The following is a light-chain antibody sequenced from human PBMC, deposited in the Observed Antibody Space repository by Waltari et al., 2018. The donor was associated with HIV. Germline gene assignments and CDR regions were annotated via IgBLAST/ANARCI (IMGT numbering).Light chain of an antibody. Sequence: IVMTQSPDSLAVSGGERATINYRSCKNILHSSNKKNYLAYYQQTPRQPPNLLIYLAASRESGVPDRFSCSGSGTDFPLTVSSLQAEYVAFYYCQQYYSSPPFTFGQGTRLEIK. J-gene: IGKJ5*01. CDR1: KNILHSSNKKNY. CDR3: QQYYSSPPFT. V-gene: IGKV4-1*01. CDR2: LAA.